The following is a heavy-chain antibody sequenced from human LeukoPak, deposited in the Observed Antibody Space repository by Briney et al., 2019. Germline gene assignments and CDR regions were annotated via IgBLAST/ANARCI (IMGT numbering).Heavy chain of an antibody. CDR1: GGSISSGGYY. J-gene: IGHJ3*02. CDR3: ARVAWFDAFDI. Sequence: PSETPSLTCTVSGGSISSGGYYWSWIRQPPGKGLEWIGYIYYSGSTYYNPSLKSRVTISVDTSKNQFSLKLSSVTAADTAVYYCARVAWFDAFDIWGQGTMVTVSS. CDR2: IYYSGST. D-gene: IGHD3-22*01. V-gene: IGHV4-30-4*02.